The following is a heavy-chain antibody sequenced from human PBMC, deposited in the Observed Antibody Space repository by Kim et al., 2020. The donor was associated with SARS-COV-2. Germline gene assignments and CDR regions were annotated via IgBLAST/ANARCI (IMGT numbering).Heavy chain of an antibody. CDR2: IIPIFGTA. Sequence: SVKVSCKASGGTFSSYAVSWVRQAPGQGLEWMGGIIPIFGTANYAQKFQGRVTITADKSTSTAYMELSSLRSEDTAVYYCARAQVWGGYRLDYWGQGTLVTVSS. J-gene: IGHJ4*02. D-gene: IGHD3-16*02. V-gene: IGHV1-69*06. CDR1: GGTFSSYA. CDR3: ARAQVWGGYRLDY.